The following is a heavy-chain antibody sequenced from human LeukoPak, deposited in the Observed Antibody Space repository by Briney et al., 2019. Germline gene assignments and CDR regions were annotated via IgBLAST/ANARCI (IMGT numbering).Heavy chain of an antibody. D-gene: IGHD3-22*01. V-gene: IGHV4-39*07. J-gene: IGHJ4*02. CDR1: GDSISSSSYY. Sequence: SETLSLTCTVSGDSISSSSYYWGWIRQPPGKGLEWIGNIYHSRSTYYNPSLKSRVTISVDTSKNQFSLKLNSVTAADTAVYYCAKNSGYYHPYYIDSWGQGTLVTVSS. CDR3: AKNSGYYHPYYIDS. CDR2: IYHSRST.